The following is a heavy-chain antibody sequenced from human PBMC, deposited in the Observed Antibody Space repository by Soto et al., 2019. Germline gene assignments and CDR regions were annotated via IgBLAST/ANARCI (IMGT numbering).Heavy chain of an antibody. D-gene: IGHD4-17*01. J-gene: IGHJ3*02. CDR3: ARERYGDYGRGAFDI. CDR2: TYYRSKWYD. V-gene: IGHV6-1*01. Sequence: SQTLSLTCAISGDSGSNNSAAWEWIRQSPSRGLEWLGRTYYRSKWYDDYAVSVKSRITIDPDTSKNQFSLQLNSVTPEDTAVYYCARERYGDYGRGAFDIWGQGTMVTVSS. CDR1: GDSGSNNSAA.